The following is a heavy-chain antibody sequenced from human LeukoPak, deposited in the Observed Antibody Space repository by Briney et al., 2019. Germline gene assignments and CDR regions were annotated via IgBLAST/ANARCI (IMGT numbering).Heavy chain of an antibody. D-gene: IGHD2-2*01. J-gene: IGHJ6*02. CDR3: ARARWGYCSSTSCYPHNPDYYYGMDV. CDR1: GFTVSSNY. Sequence: GGSLRLSCAASGFTVSSNYMSWVRQAPGKGLEWVSVIYSGGSTYYADSVKGRFTISRDNSKNTLYLQMNSLRAEDTAVYYCARARWGYCSSTSCYPHNPDYYYGMDVWGQGTTVTVSS. CDR2: IYSGGST. V-gene: IGHV3-66*01.